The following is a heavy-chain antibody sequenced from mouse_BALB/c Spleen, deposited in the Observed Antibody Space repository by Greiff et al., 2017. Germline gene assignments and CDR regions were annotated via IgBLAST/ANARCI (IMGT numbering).Heavy chain of an antibody. D-gene: IGHD5-1*01. J-gene: IGHJ2*01. CDR2: IDPSDSET. Sequence: QVQLQQPGAELVKPGAPVKLSCKASGYTFTSYWMNWVKQRPGRGLEWIGRIDPSDSETHYNQKFKDKATLTVDKSSSTAYIQPSSLTSEDSAVYYCARSNFDYWGQGTTLTVSS. CDR1: GYTFTSYW. V-gene: IGHV1-69*02. CDR3: ARSNFDY.